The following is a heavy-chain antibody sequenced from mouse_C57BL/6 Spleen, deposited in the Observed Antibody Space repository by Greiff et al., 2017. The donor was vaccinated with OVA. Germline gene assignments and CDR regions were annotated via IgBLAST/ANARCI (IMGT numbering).Heavy chain of an antibody. D-gene: IGHD1-1*01. CDR1: GFTFSDSG. CDR2: ISSGSSTI. Sequence: EVHLVESGGGLVKPGWSLKLSCAASGFTFSDSGMHWVRQAPETGLDWVAYISSGSSTIYYADTVKGRFTISRDNAKNTLFLQMTSLRSEDTAMYYCARNGNFDYWGQGTTLTVSS. J-gene: IGHJ2*01. V-gene: IGHV5-17*01. CDR3: ARNGNFDY.